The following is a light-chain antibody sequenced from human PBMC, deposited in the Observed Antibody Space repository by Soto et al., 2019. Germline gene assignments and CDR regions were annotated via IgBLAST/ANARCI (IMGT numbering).Light chain of an antibody. CDR3: QQYNSYSPWT. CDR1: QSISSY. CDR2: GAS. J-gene: IGKJ1*01. Sequence: DMQMTHSPSSLSASVGDRVTMACRASQSISSYLNWSHQKPGKAPKLLIYGASSLQTGVPSRFGGGGSGTEFTLTISGLQPDDFATYYCQQYNSYSPWTFGPGTKVDIK. V-gene: IGKV1-17*01.